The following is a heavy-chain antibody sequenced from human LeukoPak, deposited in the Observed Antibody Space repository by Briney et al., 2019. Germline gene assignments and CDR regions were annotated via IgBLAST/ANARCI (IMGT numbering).Heavy chain of an antibody. J-gene: IGHJ6*03. CDR2: INHSGST. CDR3: ARVPRGAAAGRYYYYMDV. CDR1: GGSFSGYY. Sequence: PSETLSLTCAVYGGSFSGYYWSWIRQPPGKGLEWIGEINHSGSTNCNPSLKSRVTISVDMSKNQFSLKLSSVTAADTAVYYCARVPRGAAAGRYYYYMDVWGKGTTVTVSS. D-gene: IGHD6-13*01. V-gene: IGHV4-34*01.